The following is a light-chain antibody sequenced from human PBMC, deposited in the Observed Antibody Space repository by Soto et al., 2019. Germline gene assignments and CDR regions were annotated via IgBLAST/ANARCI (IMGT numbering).Light chain of an antibody. V-gene: IGKV3-15*01. Sequence: EIVMTQSPGTLSVSPGERATLSCRASQSVSRNLAWYQQKPGQAPRLLIYGASTRATGIPARFSGSGSGTEFTLTISSLQSEDFAVYYCQQYNNWPLTFGGGTKVEIK. CDR2: GAS. CDR3: QQYNNWPLT. CDR1: QSVSRN. J-gene: IGKJ4*01.